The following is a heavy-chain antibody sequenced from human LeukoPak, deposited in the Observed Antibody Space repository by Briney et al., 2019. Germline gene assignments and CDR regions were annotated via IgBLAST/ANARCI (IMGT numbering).Heavy chain of an antibody. J-gene: IGHJ5*02. V-gene: IGHV1-46*01. CDR1: GYTFTSYY. Sequence: ASVKVSCKASGYTFTSYYMHWVRQAPGQGLEWMGIINPSGGSTSYAQKFQGRVTMTTDTSTSTAYMELRSLRSDDTAVYYCARVREGCSSTSCYAVLGDSRWFDPWGQGTLVTVSS. CDR3: ARVREGCSSTSCYAVLGDSRWFDP. D-gene: IGHD2-2*01. CDR2: INPSGGST.